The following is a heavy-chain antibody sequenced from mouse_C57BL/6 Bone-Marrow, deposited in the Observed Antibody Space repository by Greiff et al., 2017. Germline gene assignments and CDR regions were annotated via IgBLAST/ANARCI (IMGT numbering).Heavy chain of an antibody. D-gene: IGHD4-1*01. Sequence: QVQLQQSGPGLVAPSQSLSITCTVSGFSLTSYAISWVRQPPGKGLEWLGVIWTGGGTNYNSALKSRLSISKDNSKSQVFLKMNRLQTDDTARYYCARKKGNLAGAMDYWGQGTSVTVSS. CDR2: IWTGGGT. V-gene: IGHV2-9-1*01. J-gene: IGHJ4*01. CDR3: ARKKGNLAGAMDY. CDR1: GFSLTSYA.